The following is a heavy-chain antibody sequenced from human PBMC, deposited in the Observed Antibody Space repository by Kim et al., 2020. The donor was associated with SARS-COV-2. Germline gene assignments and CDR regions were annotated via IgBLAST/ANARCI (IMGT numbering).Heavy chain of an antibody. Sequence: GGSLRLSCAASGFTFSSYAMSWVRQAPGKGLEWVSVIYSGGSSTYYADSVKGRFTISRDNSKNTLYLQMNSLRAEDTAVYYCAKYVGRLVLSSPFDYWGQRTLVTVSS. J-gene: IGHJ4*02. CDR3: AKYVGRLVLSSPFDY. CDR2: IYSGGSST. D-gene: IGHD6-19*01. V-gene: IGHV3-23*03. CDR1: GFTFSSYA.